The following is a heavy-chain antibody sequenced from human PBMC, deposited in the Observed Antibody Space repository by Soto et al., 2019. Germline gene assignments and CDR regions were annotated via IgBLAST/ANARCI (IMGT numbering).Heavy chain of an antibody. J-gene: IGHJ5*02. CDR2: VSYDRSSK. D-gene: IGHD3-16*01. CDR3: VKGERSRYRSIFDP. Sequence: SLRVSGGAAGVRFITSGMRWVRQTPGKGLEWVAVVSYDRSSKFYADSVKGRFTISSEDSKNTLYLQMDSLRVEDSAVYYCVKGERSRYRSIFDPWGQGT. V-gene: IGHV3-30*18. CDR1: GVRFITSG.